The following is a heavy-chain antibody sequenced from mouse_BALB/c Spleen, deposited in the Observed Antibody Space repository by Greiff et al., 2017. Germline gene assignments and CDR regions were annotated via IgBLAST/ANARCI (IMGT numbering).Heavy chain of an antibody. CDR2: ISYSGST. D-gene: IGHD2-14*01. V-gene: IGHV3-2*02. J-gene: IGHJ4*01. CDR1: GYSITSDYA. Sequence: EVKLLESGPGLVKPSQSLSLTCTVTGYSITSDYAWNWIRQFPGNKLEWMGYISYSGSTSYNPSLKSRISITRDTSKNQFFLQLNSVTTEDTATYYCARGYDTYAMDYWGQGTSVTVSS. CDR3: ARGYDTYAMDY.